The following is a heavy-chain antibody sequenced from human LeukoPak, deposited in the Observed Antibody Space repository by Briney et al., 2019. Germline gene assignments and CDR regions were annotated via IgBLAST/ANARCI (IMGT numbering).Heavy chain of an antibody. J-gene: IGHJ4*02. CDR2: IGNNGGGI. Sequence: GGSLRLSCAASGFTFSTYTMYWVRHPPGKRLEWVSIIGNNGGGIHYADSVKGQFTVSRDNFKNALYLQMNSLRVEDTAVYYCAIDPNWGTHSWGQGVLVTVSS. D-gene: IGHD7-27*01. CDR1: GFTFSTYT. CDR3: AIDPNWGTHS. V-gene: IGHV3-23*01.